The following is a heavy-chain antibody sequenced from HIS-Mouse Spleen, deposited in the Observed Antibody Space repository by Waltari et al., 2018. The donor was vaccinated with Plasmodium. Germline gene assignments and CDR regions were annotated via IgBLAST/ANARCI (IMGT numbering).Heavy chain of an antibody. CDR3: AREVNSGTFDY. V-gene: IGHV4-59*01. CDR2: IYYSGST. Sequence: QVQLQESGPGLVQPSATLSLTCPVSGYSISSYYCNWIRQPPGKGLEWIGYIYYSGSTNYNPSLKSRVTISVDTSKNQFSLKLSSVTAADTAVYYCAREVNSGTFDYWGQGTLVTVSS. J-gene: IGHJ4*02. CDR1: GYSISSYY. D-gene: IGHD1-26*01.